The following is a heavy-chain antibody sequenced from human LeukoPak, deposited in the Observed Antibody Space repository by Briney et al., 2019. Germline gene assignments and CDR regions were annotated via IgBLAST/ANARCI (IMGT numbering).Heavy chain of an antibody. Sequence: GGSLRLSCAASGFTFSGSWMDWVRQAPGKGVEGVADINQDGSETYYVDSAKGRFTISRDNAKNSLYLQMDSPRVEDTAMSYCTKALDFWGQGTLVTVSS. CDR2: INQDGSET. V-gene: IGHV3-7*01. CDR1: GFTFSGSW. CDR3: TKALDF. J-gene: IGHJ4*02.